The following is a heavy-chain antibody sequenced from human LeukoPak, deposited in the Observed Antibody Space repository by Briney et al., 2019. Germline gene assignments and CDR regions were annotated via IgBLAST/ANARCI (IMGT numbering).Heavy chain of an antibody. D-gene: IGHD2-21*02. J-gene: IGHJ5*02. V-gene: IGHV4-34*01. CDR1: GGSFSGYY. CDR3: ARGFEGYCGGDCYSGTINWFDP. CDR2: INHSGST. Sequence: SETLSPTCAVYGGSFSGYYWSWIRQPPGKGLEWIGEINHSGSTNYNPSLKSRVTISVDTSKNQFSLKLSSVTAADTAVYYCARGFEGYCGGDCYSGTINWFDPWGQGTLVTVSS.